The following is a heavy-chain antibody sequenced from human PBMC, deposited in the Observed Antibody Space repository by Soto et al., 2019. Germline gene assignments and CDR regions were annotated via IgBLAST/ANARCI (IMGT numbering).Heavy chain of an antibody. D-gene: IGHD1-26*01. Sequence: ASVKVSCKASGYTFTSYYINWVRQATVQGLEWMGWMNPNSGNTGSAQKFQGRVTMTRDTSISTAYMELSSLRSEDTAVYYCARQWELSGYYYGMDVWGQGTTVTVSS. CDR2: MNPNSGNT. CDR1: GYTFTSYY. V-gene: IGHV1-8*01. J-gene: IGHJ6*02. CDR3: ARQWELSGYYYGMDV.